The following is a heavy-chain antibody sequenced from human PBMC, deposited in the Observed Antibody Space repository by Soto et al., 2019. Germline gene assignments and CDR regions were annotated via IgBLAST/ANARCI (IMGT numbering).Heavy chain of an antibody. Sequence: QVQLVQSGAEAKRPGSSVKVSCKASGGTFSSYAISWVRQAPGQGLEWLGGIIPSFGKGNYQQNLRGRLTITADESTSTVYMELSGLTSGDTAVYYCARERGGYNRGDFEFWGQGTLVTVSS. J-gene: IGHJ4*02. V-gene: IGHV1-69*01. CDR3: ARERGGYNRGDFEF. D-gene: IGHD5-12*01. CDR1: GGTFSSYA. CDR2: IIPSFGKG.